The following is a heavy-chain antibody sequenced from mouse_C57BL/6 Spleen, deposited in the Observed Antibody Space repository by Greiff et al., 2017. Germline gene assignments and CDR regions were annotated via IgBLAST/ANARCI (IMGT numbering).Heavy chain of an antibody. V-gene: IGHV1-72*01. CDR1: GYTFTSYW. CDR3: ATSYYYGSSYGAY. CDR2: IDPNSGGT. J-gene: IGHJ3*01. Sequence: VQLQQPGAELVKPGASVKLSCKASGYTFTSYWMHWVKQRPGRGLEWIGRIDPNSGGTKYNEKFKSKATLTVDKPSSTAYMQLSSLTSEDSAVYYCATSYYYGSSYGAYWGQGTLVTVSA. D-gene: IGHD1-1*01.